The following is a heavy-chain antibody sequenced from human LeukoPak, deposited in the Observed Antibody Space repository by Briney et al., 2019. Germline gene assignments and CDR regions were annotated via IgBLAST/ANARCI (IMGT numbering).Heavy chain of an antibody. V-gene: IGHV3-30*03. D-gene: IGHD6-19*01. CDR3: ARGLYSSGWSDFDY. Sequence: GTSLRLSCAASGFTFSSFGLHWVRQAPGKGLEWVAVISDDGSYKNYIDSVKGRSTISRDNSKNTLYLQMSNLRAEDTAVYYCARGLYSSGWSDFDYWGQGTLVTVSS. CDR1: GFTFSSFG. CDR2: ISDDGSYK. J-gene: IGHJ4*02.